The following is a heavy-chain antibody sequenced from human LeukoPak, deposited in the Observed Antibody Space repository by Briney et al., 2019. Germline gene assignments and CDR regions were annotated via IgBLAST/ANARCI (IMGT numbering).Heavy chain of an antibody. J-gene: IGHJ3*02. CDR1: GFTFNNYW. D-gene: IGHD6-25*01. CDR2: IKEDGSRK. V-gene: IGHV3-7*01. CDR3: ARRASGALDI. Sequence: GGSLRLSCAASGFTFNNYWMSWVRQAPGKGLEWLANIKEDGSRKYHVDSVKGRFTISRDNAKKSLFLQMNSLRAEDTAVYYCARRASGALDIWGQGTVVTVSS.